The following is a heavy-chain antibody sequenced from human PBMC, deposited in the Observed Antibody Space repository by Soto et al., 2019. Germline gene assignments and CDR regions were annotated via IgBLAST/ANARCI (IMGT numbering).Heavy chain of an antibody. Sequence: ASVKVSCKASGGTFSSYAISWVRQAPGQGLEWMGGIIPIFGTANYAQKFQGRVTITADESTSTAYMELSSLRSEDTAVYYCASLPYTWNYKPRNWFDPWGQGNLVTVSS. CDR2: IIPIFGTA. D-gene: IGHD1-7*01. J-gene: IGHJ5*02. V-gene: IGHV1-69*13. CDR1: GGTFSSYA. CDR3: ASLPYTWNYKPRNWFDP.